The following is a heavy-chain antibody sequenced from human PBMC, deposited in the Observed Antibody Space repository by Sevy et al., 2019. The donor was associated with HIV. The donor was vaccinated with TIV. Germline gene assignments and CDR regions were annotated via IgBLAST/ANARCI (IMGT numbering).Heavy chain of an antibody. CDR2: IWFAGSQT. CDR3: ASDLEFYDHGDYGPGLMPDF. D-gene: IGHD4-17*01. V-gene: IGHV3-33*01. Sequence: GGSLRLSCAASGFTFSSFGMHWVRQAPGKGLEWLAVIWFAGSQTDYADSVRGRFTISRGIAKNTLHLQMNSLRAEDTPVYYCASDLEFYDHGDYGPGLMPDFWGHGTLVTVSS. J-gene: IGHJ4*01. CDR1: GFTFSSFG.